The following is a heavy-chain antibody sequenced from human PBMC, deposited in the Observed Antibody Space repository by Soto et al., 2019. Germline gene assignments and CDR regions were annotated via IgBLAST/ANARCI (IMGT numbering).Heavy chain of an antibody. J-gene: IGHJ3*02. CDR2: LYTSGST. CDR1: GGSSGSYY. V-gene: IGHV4-4*07. Sequence: LETLWLTWSVAGGSSGSYYRSWIRQTAGKGLEWIGRLYTSGSTIYTPSLKSRVTMSVDTPKNQFSLKLSSLTAADTAVHSCARTDPFRLWSGTYGDAFDIWGQGTMVTVSS. CDR3: ARTDPFRLWSGTYGDAFDI. D-gene: IGHD3-3*01.